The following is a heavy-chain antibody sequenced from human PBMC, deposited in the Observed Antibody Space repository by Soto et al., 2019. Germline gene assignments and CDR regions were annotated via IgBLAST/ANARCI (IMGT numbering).Heavy chain of an antibody. J-gene: IGHJ4*02. CDR2: MNPSTGNS. D-gene: IGHD1-1*01. CDR1: GYTFTSYD. V-gene: IGHV1-8*01. CDR3: ARRAETNGWNGFGADKYYFDF. Sequence: ASVKVSCKASGYTFTSYDIYWVRQATGQGLEWMGWMNPSTGNSGYAQKFQGRVTMTSDTSISTAHMELSSLRSEDTAVYYCARRAETNGWNGFGADKYYFDFWGQGTLVTVSS.